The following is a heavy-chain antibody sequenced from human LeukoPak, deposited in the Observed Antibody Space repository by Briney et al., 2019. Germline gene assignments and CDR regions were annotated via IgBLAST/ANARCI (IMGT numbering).Heavy chain of an antibody. D-gene: IGHD2-2*01. CDR1: GYSFTSDW. CDR2: IYPGDSDT. J-gene: IGHJ3*02. Sequence: GESLKISCKGSGYSFTSDWIGWVRQMPGKGLERMGIIYPGDSDTRYSPSFQGQVTISADKSISTAYLQWSSLKASDTAMYYCARHRGLGYCSSTSCYADAFDIWGQGTMVTVSS. V-gene: IGHV5-51*01. CDR3: ARHRGLGYCSSTSCYADAFDI.